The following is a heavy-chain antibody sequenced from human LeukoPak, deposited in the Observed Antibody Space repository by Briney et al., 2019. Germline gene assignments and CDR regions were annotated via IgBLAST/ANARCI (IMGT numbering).Heavy chain of an antibody. CDR2: INPNSGGT. V-gene: IGHV1-2*02. Sequence: ASVKVSCKASGYTFTGYYMHWVRQAPGQGLEWMGWINPNSGGTNYAQKFQGRVTMTRDTSISTAYMELSRLRSDDTAVYYCARVGANYDYVWGSYRYWGQGTLVTVSS. J-gene: IGHJ4*02. CDR3: ARVGANYDYVWGSYRY. D-gene: IGHD3-16*02. CDR1: GYTFTGYY.